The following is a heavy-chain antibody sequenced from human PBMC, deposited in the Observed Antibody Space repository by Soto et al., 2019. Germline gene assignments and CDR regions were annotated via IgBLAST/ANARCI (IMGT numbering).Heavy chain of an antibody. CDR3: ARRHLAVAVSPWFDP. D-gene: IGHD6-19*01. J-gene: IGHJ5*02. V-gene: IGHV2-26*01. Sequence: QVTLKESGPVLVNPTETLTLRCTVSGLSITDSEMGVSWIRQPPGQPLEWLAHINSSGEKSYRTFLTSRLAISKDTSKSQIVLTMTNMDPADTAPYYCARRHLAVAVSPWFDPWGQGIPVTVSS. CDR1: GLSITDSEMG. CDR2: INSSGEK.